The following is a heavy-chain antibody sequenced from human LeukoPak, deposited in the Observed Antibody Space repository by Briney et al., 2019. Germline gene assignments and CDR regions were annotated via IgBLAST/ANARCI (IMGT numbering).Heavy chain of an antibody. D-gene: IGHD6-19*01. CDR3: ARQAVAGNGFDY. CDR1: GGSFSSSSYY. Sequence: SETLSLTCTVSGGSFSSSSYYWGWIRQPPGKGLEWIGTIYYSGNTYYNPSLKSRVSISVETSKNQFSLKLSSVTAADTAVYYCARQAVAGNGFDYWGQGTLVTVSS. V-gene: IGHV4-39*01. J-gene: IGHJ4*02. CDR2: IYYSGNT.